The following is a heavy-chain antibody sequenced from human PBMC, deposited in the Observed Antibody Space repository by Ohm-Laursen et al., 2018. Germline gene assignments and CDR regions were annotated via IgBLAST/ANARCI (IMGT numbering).Heavy chain of an antibody. Sequence: GESLKISCKASGYSFTTYWIGWVRQMPGKGLEWMGVIYPSDSDTRYSPSFQGQVTISADKSTSTAYVQWDSLKASDTAVYYCARPSPGGNDRFDFWGQGTLVTVSS. CDR1: GYSFTTYW. CDR3: ARPSPGGNDRFDF. CDR2: IYPSDSDT. J-gene: IGHJ4*02. D-gene: IGHD4-23*01. V-gene: IGHV5-51*01.